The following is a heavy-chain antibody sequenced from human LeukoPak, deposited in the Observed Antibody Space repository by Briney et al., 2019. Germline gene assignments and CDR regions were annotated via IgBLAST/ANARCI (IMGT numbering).Heavy chain of an antibody. CDR3: ARASSGYYLYYYYGMDV. CDR2: ISSSSSYI. D-gene: IGHD3-22*01. V-gene: IGHV3-21*01. Sequence: GGSLRPSCAASGFTFSSYSMNWVRQAPGKGLEWVSSISSSSSYIYYADSVKGRFTISRDNAKNSLYLQMNSLRAEDTAVYYCARASSGYYLYYYYGMDVWGQGTTVTVSS. CDR1: GFTFSSYS. J-gene: IGHJ6*02.